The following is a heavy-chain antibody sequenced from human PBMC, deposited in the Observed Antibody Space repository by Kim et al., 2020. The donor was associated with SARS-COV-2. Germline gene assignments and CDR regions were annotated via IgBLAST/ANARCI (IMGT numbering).Heavy chain of an antibody. J-gene: IGHJ5*02. CDR2: E. V-gene: IGHV3-33*01. Sequence: EYYADSVKGRFTISRDNSKNTLYLQMNSLRAEDTAVYYCAIDQGNWIDPWGQGTLVTVSS. CDR3: AIDQGNWIDP.